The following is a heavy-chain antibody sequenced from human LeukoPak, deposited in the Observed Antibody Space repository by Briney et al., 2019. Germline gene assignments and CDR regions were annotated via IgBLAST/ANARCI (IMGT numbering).Heavy chain of an antibody. CDR1: GGSISSYY. J-gene: IGHJ4*02. V-gene: IGHV4-4*07. CDR3: ARGAAGLDY. Sequence: SETLSLTCTVSGGSISSYYWSWIRQPAWKGLEWIGRIYTSGGTNYNPSLKSRVTMSVDTSKNQFSLKLSSVTAADTAVYYCARGAAGLDYWGQGTLVTVSS. D-gene: IGHD6-13*01. CDR2: IYTSGGT.